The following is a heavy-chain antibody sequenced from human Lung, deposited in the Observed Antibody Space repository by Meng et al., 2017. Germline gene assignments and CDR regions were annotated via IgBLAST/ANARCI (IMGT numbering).Heavy chain of an antibody. CDR2: INHSGST. J-gene: IGHJ4*02. CDR1: GGSFSDYY. Sequence: QVQRPQWGAGLLKPSETPPLAGVVSGGSFSDYYWSWIRQPPGKGLEWIGEINHSGSTNYNPSLEGRATISVDTSQNNLSLKLSSVTAADSAVYYCARGPTTMAHDFDYWGQGTLVTVSS. D-gene: IGHD4-11*01. CDR3: ARGPTTMAHDFDY. V-gene: IGHV4-34*01.